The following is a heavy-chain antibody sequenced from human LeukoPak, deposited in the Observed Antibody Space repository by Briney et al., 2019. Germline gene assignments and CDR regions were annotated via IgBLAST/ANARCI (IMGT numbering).Heavy chain of an antibody. Sequence: GGSLRLSCAASGFTFSSYWMHWVRQAPGKGLAWVSRINSDGSNTTYADSVKGRFTISRDNSKGTVYLHMNSLRPEDTAVYYCAKDDAWLQYGDWGRGTLVTVSS. CDR3: AKDDAWLQYGD. D-gene: IGHD5-24*01. CDR2: INSDGSNT. CDR1: GFTFSSYW. V-gene: IGHV3-74*01. J-gene: IGHJ4*02.